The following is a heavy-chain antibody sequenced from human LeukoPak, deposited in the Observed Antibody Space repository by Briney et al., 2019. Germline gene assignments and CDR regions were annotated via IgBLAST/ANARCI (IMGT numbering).Heavy chain of an antibody. Sequence: ASVKVSCKASGYTFTGYYMHWVRQAPGQGLEWMGWINPNSGGTNYAQKFQGRVTMTGDTSISTAYMELSRLRSDDTAVYYCARFTMVRGVKTFDYWGQGTLVTVSS. CDR1: GYTFTGYY. J-gene: IGHJ4*02. CDR2: INPNSGGT. D-gene: IGHD3-10*01. V-gene: IGHV1-2*02. CDR3: ARFTMVRGVKTFDY.